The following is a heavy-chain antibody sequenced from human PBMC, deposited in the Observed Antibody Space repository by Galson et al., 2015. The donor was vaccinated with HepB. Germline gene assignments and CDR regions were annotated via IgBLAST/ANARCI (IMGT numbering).Heavy chain of an antibody. V-gene: IGHV3-33*01. Sequence: SLRLSCAASGFTFSSYGMHWVRQAPGKGLEWVAVIWYDGSNKYYADSVKGRFTISRDNSKNTLYLQMNSLRAEDTAVYYCARSGGLLPSLYYFDYWGQGTLVTVSS. CDR2: IWYDGSNK. CDR3: ARSGGLLPSLYYFDY. D-gene: IGHD3-10*01. J-gene: IGHJ4*02. CDR1: GFTFSSYG.